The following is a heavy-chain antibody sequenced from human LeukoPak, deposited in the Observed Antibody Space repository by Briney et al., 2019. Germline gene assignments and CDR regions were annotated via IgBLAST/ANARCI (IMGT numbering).Heavy chain of an antibody. CDR3: ARAQWELPWQDY. CDR1: GGTFSRYA. Sequence: ASVKVSCKASGGTFSRYAISWVRQAPGQGLEWMGWISAYNGNTNYAQKLQGRVTMTTDTSTSAAYMELRSLRSDDTAVYYCARAQWELPWQDYWGQGTLVTVSS. D-gene: IGHD1-26*01. J-gene: IGHJ4*02. CDR2: ISAYNGNT. V-gene: IGHV1-18*01.